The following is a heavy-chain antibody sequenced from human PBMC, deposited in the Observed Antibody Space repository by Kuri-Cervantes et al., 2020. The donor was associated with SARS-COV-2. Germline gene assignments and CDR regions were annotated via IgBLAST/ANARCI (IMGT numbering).Heavy chain of an antibody. J-gene: IGHJ4*02. CDR1: GFTFSSYA. CDR2: ISYDGSNK. Sequence: GESLKISCAASGFTFSSYAMHWVRQAPGKGLEWVAVISYDGSNKFYADSVKGRFTISRDNSKNTLYLQTNSLRAEDTAVYYCAKEGGDGDYADYYFDYWGQGILVTVSS. V-gene: IGHV3-30-3*01. CDR3: AKEGGDGDYADYYFDY. D-gene: IGHD4-17*01.